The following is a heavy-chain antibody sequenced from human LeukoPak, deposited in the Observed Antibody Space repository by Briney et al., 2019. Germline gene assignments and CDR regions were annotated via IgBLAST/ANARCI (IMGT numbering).Heavy chain of an antibody. Sequence: ASVKVSCKASGYTFTSYGISWARQAPGQGLEWMGWISAYNGNTNYAQKLQGRVTMTTDTSTSTAYMELRSLRSDDTAVYYCARDLFPYYSSQAFDIWGQGTMVTVSS. J-gene: IGHJ3*02. CDR3: ARDLFPYYSSQAFDI. CDR1: GYTFTSYG. D-gene: IGHD6-13*01. CDR2: ISAYNGNT. V-gene: IGHV1-18*01.